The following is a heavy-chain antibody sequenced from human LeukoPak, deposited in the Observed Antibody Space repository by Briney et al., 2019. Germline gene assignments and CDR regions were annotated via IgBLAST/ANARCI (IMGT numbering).Heavy chain of an antibody. V-gene: IGHV3-21*01. CDR1: GFTSSSYS. CDR2: ISSSSSYI. CDR3: ARDPARVGATDFDY. D-gene: IGHD1-26*01. Sequence: PGGSLRLSCAASGFTSSSYSMNWVRQAPGKGLEWVSSISSSSSYIYYADSVKGRFTISRDNAKNSLYLQMNSLRAEDTAVYYCARDPARVGATDFDYWGQGTLVTVSS. J-gene: IGHJ4*02.